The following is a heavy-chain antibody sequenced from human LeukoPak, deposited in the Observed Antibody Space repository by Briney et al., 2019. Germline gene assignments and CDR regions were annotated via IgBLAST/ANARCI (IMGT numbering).Heavy chain of an antibody. Sequence: ASVKVSCKASGYTFTAYYIHWVRQAPGQGLEWMGWINPNSGGTNYAQKFQGRVTMTRDTSISTAYMELSRLRSDDTAVYYCARSAIVGATRNWLDPWGQGTLVTVSS. D-gene: IGHD1-26*01. CDR3: ARSAIVGATRNWLDP. CDR2: INPNSGGT. CDR1: GYTFTAYY. V-gene: IGHV1-2*02. J-gene: IGHJ5*02.